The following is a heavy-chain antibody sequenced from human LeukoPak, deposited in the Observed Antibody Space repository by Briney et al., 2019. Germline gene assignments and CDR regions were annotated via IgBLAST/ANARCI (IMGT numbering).Heavy chain of an antibody. J-gene: IGHJ5*02. Sequence: SETLSLTCTVSGGSISNYYWGWFRQPAGKGLEWIGRIYSSGSTNYNPSLTSRVTMSLDTSKTQFSLKLSSVTAADTAVYYCARDSGTTGEVKFDPWGQGTLVTVSS. V-gene: IGHV4-4*07. CDR3: ARDSGTTGEVKFDP. D-gene: IGHD3-10*01. CDR1: GGSISNYY. CDR2: IYSSGST.